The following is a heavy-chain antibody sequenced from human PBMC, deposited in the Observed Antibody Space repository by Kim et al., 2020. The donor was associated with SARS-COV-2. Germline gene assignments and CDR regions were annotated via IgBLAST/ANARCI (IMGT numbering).Heavy chain of an antibody. CDR3: ARAEDSRTFDY. J-gene: IGHJ4*02. Sequence: TRDCPSLQSRVTISSDTSNNQFSLKLTSVTAADTAVYYCARAEDSRTFDYWGQGALVVVSS. CDR2: T. V-gene: IGHV4-59*01.